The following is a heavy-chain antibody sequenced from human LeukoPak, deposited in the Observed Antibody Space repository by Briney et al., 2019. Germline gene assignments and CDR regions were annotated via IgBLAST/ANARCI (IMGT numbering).Heavy chain of an antibody. CDR1: GYTFTSYG. CDR2: ISAYNGNT. D-gene: IGHD6-13*01. CDR3: ARDLGLRSSSIKFDY. Sequence: ASVKVSCKASGYTFTSYGISWVRQAPGQGLEWMGWISAYNGNTNYAQKLQGRVTMTTDTSTSTAYMELRSLRSDDTAVYYCARDLGLRSSSIKFDYWGQGTLVTVSS. V-gene: IGHV1-18*01. J-gene: IGHJ4*02.